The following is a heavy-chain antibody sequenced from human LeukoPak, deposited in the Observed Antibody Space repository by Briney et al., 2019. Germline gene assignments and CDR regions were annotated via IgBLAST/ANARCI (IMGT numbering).Heavy chain of an antibody. Sequence: PGGSLRLSCAASGFTFSSYAMHWVRQAPGKGLEWVAVISYDGSNKYYADSVKGRFTISRDNSKNTLYLQMNGLRAEDTAVYYCARAHDVLRYFGWFGYYGMDVWGQGTTVTVSS. CDR2: ISYDGSNK. CDR3: ARAHDVLRYFGWFGYYGMDV. D-gene: IGHD3-9*01. CDR1: GFTFSSYA. J-gene: IGHJ6*02. V-gene: IGHV3-30-3*01.